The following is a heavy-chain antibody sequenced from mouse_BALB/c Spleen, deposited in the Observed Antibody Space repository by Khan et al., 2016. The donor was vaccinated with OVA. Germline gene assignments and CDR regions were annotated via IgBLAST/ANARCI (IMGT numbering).Heavy chain of an antibody. V-gene: IGHV5-15*02. CDR3: ARGGGTAPFAY. CDR2: ISDLAYTF. J-gene: IGHJ3*01. D-gene: IGHD1-2*01. Sequence: EVELVESGGGLVQPGGSRKLSCAASGFTFSDYGMARVRQAPGKGPEWVAFISDLAYTFYYADTVTGRFTLSRENAKNTLYLEMSSLRSGDPAMYYCARGGGTAPFAYWGQGTLVTVSA. CDR1: GFTFSDYG.